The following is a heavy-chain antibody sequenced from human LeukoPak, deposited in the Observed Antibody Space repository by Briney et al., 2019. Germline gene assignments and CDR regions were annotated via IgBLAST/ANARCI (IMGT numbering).Heavy chain of an antibody. CDR1: GFPFTSYG. Sequence: GSLRLSCAASGFPFTSYGMHWVRQAPGKGLEWVAFIRSDGGNKYYADSVKGRFTISRDNSKDTLFLQMNSLRAEDTAVYYCAKDRAVEWEPLSARGAFDIWGQGTMVTVSS. V-gene: IGHV3-30*02. CDR2: IRSDGGNK. CDR3: AKDRAVEWEPLSARGAFDI. D-gene: IGHD1-26*01. J-gene: IGHJ3*02.